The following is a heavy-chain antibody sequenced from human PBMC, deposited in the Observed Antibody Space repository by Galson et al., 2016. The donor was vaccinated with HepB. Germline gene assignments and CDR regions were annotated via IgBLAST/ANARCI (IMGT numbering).Heavy chain of an antibody. J-gene: IGHJ6*02. D-gene: IGHD6-19*01. CDR1: GGSISSNSYY. CDR3: ARHLWVAGPGYYYYYGMDV. Sequence: SETLSLTCTVSGGSISSNSYYWGWIRQPPGKGLEWIGSIYYSGSTYYNPSLKSRVTISADTSKNQFPLKLSSVTAADTALYYCARHLWVAGPGYYYYYGMDVWGQGTTVTVSS. V-gene: IGHV4-39*01. CDR2: IYYSGST.